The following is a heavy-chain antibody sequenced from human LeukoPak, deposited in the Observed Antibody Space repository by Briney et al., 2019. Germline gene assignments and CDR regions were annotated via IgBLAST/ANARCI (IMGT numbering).Heavy chain of an antibody. CDR2: ISSSGSTI. Sequence: GGSLRLSCAASGFTFSSYEMNWVRQAPGKGLEWVSYISSSGSTIYYADSVKGRFTISRDNAKNSLYLQMNSLRAEDTAVYYCAREGYYDSSGYYDYWGQGTPVTVSS. V-gene: IGHV3-48*03. CDR1: GFTFSSYE. D-gene: IGHD3-22*01. CDR3: AREGYYDSSGYYDY. J-gene: IGHJ4*02.